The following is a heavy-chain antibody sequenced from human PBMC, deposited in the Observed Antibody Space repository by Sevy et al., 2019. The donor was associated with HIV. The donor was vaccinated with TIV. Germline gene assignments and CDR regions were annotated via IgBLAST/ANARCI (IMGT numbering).Heavy chain of an antibody. CDR3: ARDTLGYGGNPNLDLDL. D-gene: IGHD4-17*01. CDR1: GFSFSRYF. Sequence: GGSLRLSCAASGFSFSRYFMHWVRQAPGEGLVWVSRINSDGSTTNYADSVEGRFIVSRDKAKKTLYLELHSLRVEDTATYYCARDTLGYGGNPNLDLDLWGQGTLVTVSS. V-gene: IGHV3-74*01. CDR2: INSDGSTT. J-gene: IGHJ5*02.